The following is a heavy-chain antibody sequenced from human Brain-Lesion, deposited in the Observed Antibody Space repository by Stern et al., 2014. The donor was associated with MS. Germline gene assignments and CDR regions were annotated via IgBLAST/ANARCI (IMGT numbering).Heavy chain of an antibody. CDR3: ARFPASRPHVFDS. CDR1: GGSISSSNW. CDR2: SDHSGST. Sequence: DQLVESGPGLVKPSGTLSLTCAVSGGSISSSNWGSWVRQSPGKGLEWVGGSDHSGSTIYNPSLKGRVTASEDKSKQRFSSNQRSVTAADTAVYFCARFPASRPHVFDSWGQGTLVTVSS. V-gene: IGHV4-4*02. J-gene: IGHJ4*02. D-gene: IGHD6-13*01.